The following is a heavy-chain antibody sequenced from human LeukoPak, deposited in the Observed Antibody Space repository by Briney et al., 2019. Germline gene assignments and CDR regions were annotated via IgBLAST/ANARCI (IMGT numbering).Heavy chain of an antibody. CDR1: GFTFSSYE. J-gene: IGHJ4*02. CDR3: ARRDHGDYGEEY. V-gene: IGHV3-7*01. Sequence: PGGSLRLSCAASGFTFSSYEMNWVRQAPGKGLEWVANIKQDGSEKYYVDSVKGRFTISRDNAKNSLSLQMNSLRAEDTAVYYCARRDHGDYGEEYWGQGTLVTVSS. CDR2: IKQDGSEK. D-gene: IGHD4-17*01.